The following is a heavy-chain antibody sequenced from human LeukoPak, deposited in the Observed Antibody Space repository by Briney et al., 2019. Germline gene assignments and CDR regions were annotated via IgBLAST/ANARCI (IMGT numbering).Heavy chain of an antibody. CDR1: GGSISSYY. D-gene: IGHD3-16*02. CDR2: IYYSGST. Sequence: PSETLSLTCTVSGGSISSYYWSWIRQPPGKGLEWIGYIYYSGSTNYNPSLKSRVTMSVDTSKNQFSLKLSSVTAADTAVYYCARDGDYVWGSYRYEPRAFDIWGQGTMVTVSS. V-gene: IGHV4-59*12. CDR3: ARDGDYVWGSYRYEPRAFDI. J-gene: IGHJ3*02.